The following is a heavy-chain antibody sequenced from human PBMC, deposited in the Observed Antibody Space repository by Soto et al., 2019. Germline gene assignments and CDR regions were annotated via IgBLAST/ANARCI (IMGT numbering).Heavy chain of an antibody. Sequence: GASVKVSCKASGYTFTGYYMHWVRQAPGQGLEWMGWINPNSGGTNYAQKFQGWVTMTRDTSISTAYMELSRLRSDDTAVYYCARGPHMVVAATKARYGMDVWGQGTTVTVSS. CDR1: GYTFTGYY. CDR3: ARGPHMVVAATKARYGMDV. D-gene: IGHD2-15*01. V-gene: IGHV1-2*04. J-gene: IGHJ6*02. CDR2: INPNSGGT.